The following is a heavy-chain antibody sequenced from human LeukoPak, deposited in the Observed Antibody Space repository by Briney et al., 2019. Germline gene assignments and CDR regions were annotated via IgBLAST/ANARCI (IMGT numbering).Heavy chain of an antibody. CDR2: ISGSGGST. J-gene: IGHJ4*02. CDR3: PKSRSYDNSGSYFDY. Sequence: PGGSLRLSCAASGFTFSTYAMSRVRQAPGKGLEWVSGISGSGGSTDYADSVKGRFAISRDNSKNTLYLQMNSLRAEDTAIYSCPKSRSYDNSGSYFDYWGQGTLVTVSS. V-gene: IGHV3-23*01. D-gene: IGHD3-22*01. CDR1: GFTFSTYA.